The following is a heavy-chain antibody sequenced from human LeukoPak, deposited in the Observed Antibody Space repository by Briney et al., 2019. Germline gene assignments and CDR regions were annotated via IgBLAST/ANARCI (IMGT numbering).Heavy chain of an antibody. CDR1: GGSISSGGYY. V-gene: IGHV4-31*03. D-gene: IGHD2-8*01. J-gene: IGHJ4*02. CDR2: IYYSGST. CDR3: AREGYCTNGVCYRKYYFDY. Sequence: PSQTLSLTCTVSGGSISSGGYYWSWIRQHPGKGLEWIGYIYYSGSTYYNPSLKSRVTISVDTSKNQFSLKLGSVTAADTAVYYCAREGYCTNGVCYRKYYFDYWGQGTLVTVSS.